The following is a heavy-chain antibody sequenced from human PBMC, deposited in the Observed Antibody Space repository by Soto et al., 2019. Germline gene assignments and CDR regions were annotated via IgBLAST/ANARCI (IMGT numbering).Heavy chain of an antibody. CDR1: GFTFSSYW. D-gene: IGHD6-13*01. Sequence: EVQLVESGGGLVQPVGSLRLSCAASGFTFSSYWMSWVRQAPGKGLEWVANIKQDGSEKYYVDSVKGRFTISRDNAKNSLYLQMNSLRAEDTAVYYCARDQHGSLYIPSWFDPWGQGTLVTVSS. CDR2: IKQDGSEK. V-gene: IGHV3-7*01. J-gene: IGHJ5*02. CDR3: ARDQHGSLYIPSWFDP.